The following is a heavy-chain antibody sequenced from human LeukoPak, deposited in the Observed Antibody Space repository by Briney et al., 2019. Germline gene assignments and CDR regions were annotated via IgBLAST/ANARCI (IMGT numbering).Heavy chain of an antibody. CDR3: AKGPRGYCSSTSCLGSYFDY. D-gene: IGHD2-2*01. CDR2: IKSDGSRT. J-gene: IGHJ4*02. Sequence: GGSLRLSCAVSGVSFSGYAMHWVRQAPGKGLVWVSRIKSDGSRTDYADSVKGRFTISRDNAKNTLYLQMNSLRAEDTAVYYCAKGPRGYCSSTSCLGSYFDYWGQGTLVTVSS. V-gene: IGHV3-74*01. CDR1: GVSFSGYA.